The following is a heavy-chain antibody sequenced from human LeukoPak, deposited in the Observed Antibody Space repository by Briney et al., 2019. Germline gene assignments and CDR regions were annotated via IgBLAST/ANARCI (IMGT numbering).Heavy chain of an antibody. J-gene: IGHJ4*02. Sequence: GSLRLSCVASGFTFSSSWMNWVRQAPGKGLEWIGEINHSGSTNYNPSLKSRVTISVDTSKNQFSLKLSSVTAADTAVYYCARGLRADYWGQGTLVAVSS. CDR2: INHSGST. V-gene: IGHV4-34*01. CDR1: GFTFSSSW. CDR3: ARGLRADY.